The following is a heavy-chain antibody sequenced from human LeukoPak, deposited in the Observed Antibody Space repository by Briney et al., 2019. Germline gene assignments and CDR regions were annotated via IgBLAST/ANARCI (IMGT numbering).Heavy chain of an antibody. Sequence: SETLSLTCTVSGDSISNYYWSWIRQPAGKGLEWIGRMYTSGATNYNPSLKSRTTMSVDTSKSQLSLRLSSVTAADRAVYYCAREGPAASTSFYYFMDVWGKGTTVTVSS. CDR3: AREGPAASTSFYYFMDV. V-gene: IGHV4-4*07. D-gene: IGHD2-2*01. J-gene: IGHJ6*03. CDR1: GDSISNYY. CDR2: MYTSGAT.